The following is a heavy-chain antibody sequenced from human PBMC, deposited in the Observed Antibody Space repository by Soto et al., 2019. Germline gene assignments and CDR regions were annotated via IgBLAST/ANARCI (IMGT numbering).Heavy chain of an antibody. CDR1: GGSFNPNY. V-gene: IGHV4-59*08. J-gene: IGHJ6*02. CDR2: IYYGGTT. D-gene: IGHD3-10*01. CDR3: VRQGIGPLHGLVDV. Sequence: PSETLSLTCTVSGGSFNPNYWSWIRQPPGKGLEWVGYIYYGGTTSYNPSLKSRVTISLDRSTKQLSLKLSSATAADTAMYHCVRQGIGPLHGLVDVWGRGTTVTVSS.